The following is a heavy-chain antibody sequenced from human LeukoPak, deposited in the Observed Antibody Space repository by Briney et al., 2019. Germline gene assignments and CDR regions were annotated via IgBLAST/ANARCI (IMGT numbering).Heavy chain of an antibody. V-gene: IGHV3-23*01. CDR2: ISGTTSGT. Sequence: GGSLRLSCAASGFTFSTCAMSWVRQAPGKGLEWVSGISGTTSGTYYADSVKGRFTISRDNSKNTLYLQMNSLRAEDTAVYYCASDVGYYDSSGSTIDYWGQGTLVTVSS. CDR1: GFTFSTCA. D-gene: IGHD3-22*01. CDR3: ASDVGYYDSSGSTIDY. J-gene: IGHJ4*02.